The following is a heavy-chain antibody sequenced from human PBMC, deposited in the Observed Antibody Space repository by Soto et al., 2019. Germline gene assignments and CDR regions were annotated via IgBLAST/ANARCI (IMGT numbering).Heavy chain of an antibody. V-gene: IGHV3-13*01. CDR3: AREFVRGYCSGGSCSTRRGFDY. CDR1: GFTFSSYD. CDR2: IGTAGDT. D-gene: IGHD2-15*01. J-gene: IGHJ4*02. Sequence: GGSLRLSCAASGFTFSSYDMHWVRQATGKGLEWVSAIGTAGDTYYPGSVKGRFTISRENAKNSLYLQMNSLRAEDTAVYYCAREFVRGYCSGGSCSTRRGFDYWGQGTLVTVSS.